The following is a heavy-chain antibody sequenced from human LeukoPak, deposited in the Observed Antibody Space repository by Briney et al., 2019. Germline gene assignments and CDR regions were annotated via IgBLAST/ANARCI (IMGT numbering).Heavy chain of an antibody. CDR3: AREGFGESYYRTYYYYGMDI. D-gene: IGHD3-10*01. CDR1: GGSISSSSYY. J-gene: IGHJ6*02. CDR2: IYYSGST. Sequence: SETLSLTCTVSGGSISSSSYYWGWIRQPPGKGLEWIGSIYYSGSTYYNPSLKSRVTISVDTSKNQFSLKLSSVTAADTAVYYCAREGFGESYYRTYYYYGMDIWGQGTTVTVSS. V-gene: IGHV4-39*01.